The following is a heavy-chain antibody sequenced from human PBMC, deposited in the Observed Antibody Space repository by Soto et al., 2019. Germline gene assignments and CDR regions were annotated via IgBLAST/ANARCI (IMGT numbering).Heavy chain of an antibody. D-gene: IGHD3-3*01. CDR2: ISYDGSNK. CDR1: GFTFSSYA. V-gene: IGHV3-30-3*01. J-gene: IGHJ6*02. CDR3: ARVPHPRSYDFWSGYEYYYYYGMDV. Sequence: QVQLVESGGGVVQPGRSLRLSCAASGFTFSSYAMHWVRQAPGKGLEWVAVISYDGSNKYYADSVKGRFTISRDNSKNTLYLQMYSLRAEDTAVYYCARVPHPRSYDFWSGYEYYYYYGMDVWGQGTTVTVSS.